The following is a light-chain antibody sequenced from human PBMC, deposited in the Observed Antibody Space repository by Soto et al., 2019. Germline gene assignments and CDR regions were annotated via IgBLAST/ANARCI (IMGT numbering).Light chain of an antibody. CDR1: QGIGDT. Sequence: RQSPATLSVSKGEGATLSCRASQGIGDTLAWYQHKPGQTPRLLIYDTSTRATGVPTRFSGSRSGAEFTLTINSLQSEDFAVYYCQPYTNLPLTFGGGTKVDI. CDR3: QPYTNLPLT. J-gene: IGKJ4*01. V-gene: IGKV3-15*01. CDR2: DTS.